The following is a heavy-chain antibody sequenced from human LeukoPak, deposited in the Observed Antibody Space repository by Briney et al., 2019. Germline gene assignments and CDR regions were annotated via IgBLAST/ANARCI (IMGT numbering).Heavy chain of an antibody. V-gene: IGHV3-23*01. D-gene: IGHD2-15*01. J-gene: IGHJ4*02. CDR3: ARAPSGAYCSASSCGYLAY. CDR1: RFTFSSYA. Sequence: PGGSLRLSCAASRFTFSSYAMSWVRQAPGKGLEWVSVISGSGGTTYYADSVKGRFTISRDNSKNTLYLQMNSLRAEDTAVYYCARAPSGAYCSASSCGYLAYWGQGTLVTVSS. CDR2: ISGSGGTT.